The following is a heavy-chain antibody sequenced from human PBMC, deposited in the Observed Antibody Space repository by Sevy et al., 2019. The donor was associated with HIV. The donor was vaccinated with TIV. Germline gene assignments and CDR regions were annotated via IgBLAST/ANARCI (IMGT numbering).Heavy chain of an antibody. CDR3: AKDSSSWYGGGNWFDP. D-gene: IGHD6-13*01. J-gene: IGHJ5*02. V-gene: IGHV3-9*01. CDR1: GFSFADYA. Sequence: GGSLRLSCAASGFSFADYAMHWVRQAPGKGLQWVSGISWNSGSIDYANSVKGRFTSSRDNAKNSLYLQMNSLRAEDTALYYCAKDSSSWYGGGNWFDPWGQGTLVTVSS. CDR2: ISWNSGSI.